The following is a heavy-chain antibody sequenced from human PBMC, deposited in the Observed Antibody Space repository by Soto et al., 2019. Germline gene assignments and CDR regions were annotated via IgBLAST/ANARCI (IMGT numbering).Heavy chain of an antibody. D-gene: IGHD3-22*01. V-gene: IGHV3-64*01. CDR3: ARDPDSSGYYYFDY. J-gene: IGHJ4*02. Sequence: EVQLVESGGGLVQPGGSLRLSCAASGFTFSRYAMHWVRQAPGKGLEYVSAISSYGGSTYYANSVKGRFTISRDNSMNTLYLQMVSLRAADMAGYYCARDPDSSGYYYFDYWGQGTLVTVSS. CDR2: ISSYGGST. CDR1: GFTFSRYA.